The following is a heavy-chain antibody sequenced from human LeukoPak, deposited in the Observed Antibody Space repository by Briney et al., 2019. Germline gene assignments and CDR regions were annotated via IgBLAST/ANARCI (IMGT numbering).Heavy chain of an antibody. V-gene: IGHV4-59*08. J-gene: IGHJ3*02. CDR3: ARRAAYGGNSYAFDI. D-gene: IGHD4-23*01. CDR1: GGSISSYY. CDR2: IYYSGST. Sequence: SETLSLTCTVSGGSISSYYWSWIRQPPGKGLEWIGYIYYSGSTNYNPSLKSRVTISVDTSKNQFSLKLSSVTAADTAVYYCARRAAYGGNSYAFDIWGQGTMVTASS.